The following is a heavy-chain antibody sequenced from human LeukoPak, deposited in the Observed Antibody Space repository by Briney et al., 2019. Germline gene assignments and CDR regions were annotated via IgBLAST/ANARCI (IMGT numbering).Heavy chain of an antibody. CDR1: GFSFSSNW. Sequence: GGSLRLSCAAPGFSFSSNWMGWVRQAPGKGLEWVAHIKRDGSQKYYLDSVKGRFTISRDNAKNSLYLQMNSLRAEDTAVYYCAKDGGSYFGATDAFDIWGQGTMVTVSS. CDR3: AKDGGSYFGATDAFDI. J-gene: IGHJ3*02. V-gene: IGHV3-7*03. CDR2: IKRDGSQK. D-gene: IGHD1-26*01.